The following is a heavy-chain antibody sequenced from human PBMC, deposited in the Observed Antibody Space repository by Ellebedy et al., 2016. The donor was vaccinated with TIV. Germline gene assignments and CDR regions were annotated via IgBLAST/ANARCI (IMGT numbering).Heavy chain of an antibody. CDR2: IYSGGST. CDR3: GRDVGP. Sequence: GESLKISXAASGFTFSNCAMSWVRQAPGKGLEWVSLIYSGGSTYYADSVRGRFTISRDSSKNTLFLQMNSLRVEDTAVYYCGRDVGPWGQGTLVTVSS. CDR1: GFTFSNCA. V-gene: IGHV3-53*01. J-gene: IGHJ5*02.